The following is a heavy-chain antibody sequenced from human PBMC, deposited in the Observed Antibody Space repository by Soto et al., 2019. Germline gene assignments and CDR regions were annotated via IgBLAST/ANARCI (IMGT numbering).Heavy chain of an antibody. CDR2: INHSGST. D-gene: IGHD1-7*01. Sequence: SETLSLTCAVYGGSFSGYYWSLIRQPPGKGLEWIGEINHSGSTNYNPSLKSRVTISVDTSKNQFSLKLSSVTAADTAVYYCATWGKTRHNWNYVVREPHYIAYWGQGTLVTVSS. CDR3: ATWGKTRHNWNYVVREPHYIAY. CDR1: GGSFSGYY. J-gene: IGHJ4*02. V-gene: IGHV4-34*01.